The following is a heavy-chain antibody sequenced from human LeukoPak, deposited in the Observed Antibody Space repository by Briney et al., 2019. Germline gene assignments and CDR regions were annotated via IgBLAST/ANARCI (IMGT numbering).Heavy chain of an antibody. D-gene: IGHD1-1*01. CDR3: AKDRNAGASDY. Sequence: GGSLRLSCAASGFTFSTYAMSWVRQAPGKGLAWVSANSGSGDSTYYAGSVKGRFTISRDNSKNTLYLQMNSLRAEDTAVYYCAKDRNAGASDYWGQGTLVAVSS. J-gene: IGHJ4*02. V-gene: IGHV3-23*01. CDR2: NSGSGDST. CDR1: GFTFSTYA.